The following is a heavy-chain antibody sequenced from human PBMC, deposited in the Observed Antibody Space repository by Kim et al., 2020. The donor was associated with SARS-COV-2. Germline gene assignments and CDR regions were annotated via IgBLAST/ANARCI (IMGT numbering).Heavy chain of an antibody. D-gene: IGHD2-2*01. CDR1: GFYFTGAW. CDR2: VKSRESGGTI. J-gene: IGHJ4*02. Sequence: GGSLRLSCAASGFYFTGAWMTWVRQAPGEGLEWVGRVKSRESGGTIDYAAAVTGRFTISRDDSQNTVYLQLNSLKTEDTGIYYCTADVPARPQQFDYWGQGIRVTVSA. V-gene: IGHV3-15*01. CDR3: TADVPARPQQFDY.